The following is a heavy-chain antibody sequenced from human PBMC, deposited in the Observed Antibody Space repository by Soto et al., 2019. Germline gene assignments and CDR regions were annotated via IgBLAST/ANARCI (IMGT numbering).Heavy chain of an antibody. CDR1: GFTFSSYE. J-gene: IGHJ6*04. Sequence: WGSLRLSCAASGFTFSSYEMNWVRQAPGKGLEWVSYISSSGSTIYYADSVKGRFTISRDNAKNSLYLQMNSLRAEDTAVYYCDRVEHSTTLYGRDVWGKGTTVTVAS. CDR2: ISSSGSTI. V-gene: IGHV3-48*03. D-gene: IGHD1-1*01. CDR3: DRVEHSTTLYGRDV.